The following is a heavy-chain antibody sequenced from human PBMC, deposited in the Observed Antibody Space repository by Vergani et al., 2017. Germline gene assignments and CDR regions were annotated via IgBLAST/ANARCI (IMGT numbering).Heavy chain of an antibody. CDR3: ARDSAAGHDAFEI. J-gene: IGHJ3*02. V-gene: IGHV4-30-4*01. Sequence: QVQLQESGPGLVKPSQTLSLPCTVSCGSICPPSYYLSWIRQPPGTLLGWIGYIYYSGSTSYNPSLKSRVTISVDTSKNQFSLKLGSVTAADTAVYYCARDSAAGHDAFEIWGQGTMVTVSS. D-gene: IGHD2-2*01. CDR2: IYYSGST. CDR1: CGSICPPSYY.